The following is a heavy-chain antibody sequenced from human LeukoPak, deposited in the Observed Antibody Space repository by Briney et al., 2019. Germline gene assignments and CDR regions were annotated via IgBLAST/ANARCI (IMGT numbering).Heavy chain of an antibody. Sequence: ASVKVSCKASGYTFTGYYMHWVRQAPGQGLEWMGWINPNSGGTNYAQKFQGRVTMTRDTSISTAYMELSRLGSDDTAVYYCARDSDCSSTSCPNWFDPWGQGTLVTVSS. V-gene: IGHV1-2*02. CDR1: GYTFTGYY. D-gene: IGHD2-2*01. CDR2: INPNSGGT. J-gene: IGHJ5*02. CDR3: ARDSDCSSTSCPNWFDP.